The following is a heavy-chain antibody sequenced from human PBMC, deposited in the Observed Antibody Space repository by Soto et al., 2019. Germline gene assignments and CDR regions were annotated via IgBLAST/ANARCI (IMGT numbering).Heavy chain of an antibody. Sequence: LSLTCTVSGASISSSNYYWGWIRQPPGRGLEWIGTMYYSGRIYYNPSLKSRVTTSVDTSKNQFSLKLSAVTATDTAVYYCARHGNTVTTGYYYGMDVWGQGTTVTVSS. CDR3: ARHGNTVTTGYYYGMDV. D-gene: IGHD4-17*01. V-gene: IGHV4-39*01. CDR1: GASISSSNYY. CDR2: MYYSGRI. J-gene: IGHJ6*02.